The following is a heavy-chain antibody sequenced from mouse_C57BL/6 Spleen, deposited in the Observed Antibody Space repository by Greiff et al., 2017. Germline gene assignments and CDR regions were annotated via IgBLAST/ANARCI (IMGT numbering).Heavy chain of an antibody. CDR3: ARVTTAP. V-gene: IGHV5-4*01. D-gene: IGHD1-2*01. CDR2: ISDGGSYT. Sequence: DVQLVESGGGLVKPGGSLKLSCAASGFTFSSYAMSWVRQTPEKRLEWVATISDGGSYTYYPDNVKGRFTISRDNAKNNLYLQMSHLKSEDTAMYYCARVTTAPWGTGTTVTVSS. J-gene: IGHJ1*03. CDR1: GFTFSSYA.